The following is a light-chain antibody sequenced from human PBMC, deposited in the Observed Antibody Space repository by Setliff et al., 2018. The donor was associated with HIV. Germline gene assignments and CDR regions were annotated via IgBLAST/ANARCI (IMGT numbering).Light chain of an antibody. CDR1: NSNIGTTT. CDR2: TNS. J-gene: IGLJ1*01. V-gene: IGLV1-44*01. Sequence: QSVLTQSPSVSGTPGQRVTISCSGSNSNIGTTTVNWYQRLPGAAPKLIIYTNSHRPSGVPDRFSGSKSGTSASLAISGLRSEDEAEYYCASWDDSLKVYVFGSGTK. CDR3: ASWDDSLKVYV.